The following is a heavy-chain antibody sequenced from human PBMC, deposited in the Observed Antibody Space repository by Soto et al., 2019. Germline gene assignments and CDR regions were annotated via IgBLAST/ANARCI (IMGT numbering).Heavy chain of an antibody. J-gene: IGHJ3*02. CDR2: IYYSGST. CDR1: GGSISSYY. CDR3: ARISYCISTSCYFPPDAFDI. V-gene: IGHV4-59*12. D-gene: IGHD2-2*01. Sequence: ASETLSLTCTVSGGSISSYYWSWIRQPPGKGLEWIGYIYYSGSTNYNPSLKSRVTISVDTSKNQFSLKLSSVTAADTAVYYCARISYCISTSCYFPPDAFDIWGQGTMVTVSS.